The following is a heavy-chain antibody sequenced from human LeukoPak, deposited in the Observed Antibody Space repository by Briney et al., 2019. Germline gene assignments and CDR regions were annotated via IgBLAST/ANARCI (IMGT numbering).Heavy chain of an antibody. D-gene: IGHD6-13*01. Sequence: PGGSLRLSCAASGFTFSSYEMNWVRQAPGKGLEWVSYISSSGGTIYYADSVKGRFTISRDNAKNSLYLQMNSLRAEDTAVYYCARAKMTTAGGVFDYWGQGILVTVSS. J-gene: IGHJ4*02. CDR3: ARAKMTTAGGVFDY. CDR2: ISSSGGTI. CDR1: GFTFSSYE. V-gene: IGHV3-48*03.